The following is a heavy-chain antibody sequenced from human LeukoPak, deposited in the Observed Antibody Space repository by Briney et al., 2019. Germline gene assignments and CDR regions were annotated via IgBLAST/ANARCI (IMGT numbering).Heavy chain of an antibody. CDR3: AKDRDYYGSGSYCGY. Sequence: GGSLRLSCAASGFTFSSYGMHWVHQAPGKGLEWVAFIRYDGSNKYYADSVKGRFTISRDNSKNTLYLQMNSLRAEDTAVYYCAKDRDYYGSGSYCGYWGQGTLVTVSS. CDR1: GFTFSSYG. D-gene: IGHD3-10*01. CDR2: IRYDGSNK. J-gene: IGHJ4*02. V-gene: IGHV3-30*02.